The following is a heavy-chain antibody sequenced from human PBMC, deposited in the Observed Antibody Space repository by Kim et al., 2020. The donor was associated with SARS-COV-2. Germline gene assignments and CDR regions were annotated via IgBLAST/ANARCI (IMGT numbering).Heavy chain of an antibody. D-gene: IGHD5-12*01. J-gene: IGHJ6*02. CDR2: IYTSGST. Sequence: SETLSLTCTVSGGSISSGSYYWSWIRQPAGKGLEWIGRIYTSGSTNYNPSLKSRVTISVDTSKNQFSLKLSSVTAADTAVYYCARGVATAEPYYYYGMDVWGQGTTVTVSS. CDR1: GGSISSGSYY. CDR3: ARGVATAEPYYYYGMDV. V-gene: IGHV4-61*02.